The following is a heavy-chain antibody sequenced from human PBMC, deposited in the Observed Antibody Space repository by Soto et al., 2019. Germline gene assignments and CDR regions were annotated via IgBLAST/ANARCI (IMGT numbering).Heavy chain of an antibody. D-gene: IGHD2-15*01. V-gene: IGHV1-69*01. CDR2: IIPIFGTT. CDR1: GGTFSSYG. J-gene: IGHJ6*02. Sequence: VQLVQSGAEVKKPGSSVKVSCKSSGGTFSSYGINWVRQAPGQGLEWRGGIIPIFGTTYYAQRFPDRVTITGDEARRTAYKELSSLRSEDPALYYCAGGPKVVVVAATGYYYYYGMEAWGQGTTVTVPS. CDR3: AGGPKVVVVAATGYYYYYGMEA.